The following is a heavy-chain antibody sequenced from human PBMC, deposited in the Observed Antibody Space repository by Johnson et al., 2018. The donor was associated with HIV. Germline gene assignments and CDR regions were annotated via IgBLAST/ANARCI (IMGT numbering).Heavy chain of an antibody. J-gene: IGHJ3*02. V-gene: IGHV3-66*02. Sequence: MLLVESGGGLVQSGGSLRLSCAASGITVNTNYMSWVRRAPGKGLEWVSVIFSVGNTYYADSVKGRFTISRDNSKNMLYLQMNSLRPEDTAVYYCASDGRDLATRGGFDIWGPGTVVTVSS. D-gene: IGHD5-24*01. CDR1: GITVNTNY. CDR2: IFSVGNT. CDR3: ASDGRDLATRGGFDI.